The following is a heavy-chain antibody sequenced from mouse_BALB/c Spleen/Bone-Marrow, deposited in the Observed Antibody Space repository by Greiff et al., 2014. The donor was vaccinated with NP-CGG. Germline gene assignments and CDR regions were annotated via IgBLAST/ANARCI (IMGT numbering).Heavy chain of an antibody. Sequence: VQLKESGGGLVQPGGSRKLSCAASGFTFSSFGMHWVRQAQDKGLEWVAYISSGSSTNYYADTVKGRFTISRDYPKNTLFLQMTSLRSEDMAIYYCVRGERGRRYYYAMDYWGQGTSVTVSS. D-gene: IGHD4-1*01. CDR3: VRGERGRRYYYAMDY. CDR2: ISSGSSTN. V-gene: IGHV5-17*02. J-gene: IGHJ4*01. CDR1: GFTFSSFG.